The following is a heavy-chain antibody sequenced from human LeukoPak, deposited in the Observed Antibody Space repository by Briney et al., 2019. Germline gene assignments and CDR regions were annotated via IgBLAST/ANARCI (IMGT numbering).Heavy chain of an antibody. CDR2: ISSSSSYI. CDR1: GFTFSSYS. J-gene: IGHJ6*03. CDR3: ARAVEGYSYDYYYYYYMDV. V-gene: IGHV3-21*01. Sequence: GGSLRLSCGASGFTFSSYSMNWVRQAPGKGLEWVSSISSSSSYIYYADSVKGRFTISRDNAKNSLYLQMNSLRAEDTAVYYCARAVEGYSYDYYYYYYMDVWGKGTTVTISS. D-gene: IGHD5-18*01.